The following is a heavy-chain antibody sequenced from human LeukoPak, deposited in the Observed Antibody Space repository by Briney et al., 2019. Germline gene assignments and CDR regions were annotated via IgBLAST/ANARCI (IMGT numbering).Heavy chain of an antibody. CDR3: ARVGFVGTTCLDY. CDR2: ISAYNGNT. J-gene: IGHJ4*02. CDR1: GYTFTSYD. D-gene: IGHD1-1*01. V-gene: IGHV1-18*04. Sequence: ASVKVSCKTSGYTFTSYDMHWVRQAPGQGLEWMGWISAYNGNTNYAQKLQGRVTMTTDTSTSTAYMELRSLRSDDTAVYYCARVGFVGTTCLDYWGQGTLVTVSS.